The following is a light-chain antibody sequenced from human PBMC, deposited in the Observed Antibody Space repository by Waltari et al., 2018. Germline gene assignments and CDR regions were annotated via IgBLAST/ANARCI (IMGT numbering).Light chain of an antibody. J-gene: IGLJ3*02. CDR2: EDD. Sequence: FMLTQPHSVSESPGKTVTISCTRNSGSIGRNYVHWYHQRPGGAPTIVIFEDDQRHSGVPDRFSGSIDSASNSASLTLSGLEIEDEGDYYCQSYDGGIWVFGGGTRLTVL. CDR1: SGSIGRNY. CDR3: QSYDGGIWV. V-gene: IGLV6-57*04.